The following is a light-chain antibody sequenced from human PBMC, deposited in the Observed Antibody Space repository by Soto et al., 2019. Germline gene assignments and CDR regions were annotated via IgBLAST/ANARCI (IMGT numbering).Light chain of an antibody. Sequence: DIQMTQSPSSLSASVGDRVTLTCRATQSISKYLNWYQQKPGKAPNLLIYSTSTLQSGVPSRFSGSASGTEFTLTINSMQPEDVATYYCQQAHDMPRTFGQGTKVQI. J-gene: IGKJ1*01. V-gene: IGKV1-39*01. CDR2: STS. CDR3: QQAHDMPRT. CDR1: QSISKY.